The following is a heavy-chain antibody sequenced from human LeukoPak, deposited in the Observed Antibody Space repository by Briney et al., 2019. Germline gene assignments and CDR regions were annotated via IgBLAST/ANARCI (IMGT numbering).Heavy chain of an antibody. D-gene: IGHD5-12*01. Sequence: GGSLRLSCAASGFTFSSYAMSWVRQAPGKGLEWVSSISNSGGRTFYTDSVKGWFTISRDNSKITLYLQMNSLRAEDTAVYYCAKSYNGYESKPDYWGQGTLVTVSS. CDR3: AKSYNGYESKPDY. CDR2: ISNSGGRT. CDR1: GFTFSSYA. V-gene: IGHV3-23*01. J-gene: IGHJ4*02.